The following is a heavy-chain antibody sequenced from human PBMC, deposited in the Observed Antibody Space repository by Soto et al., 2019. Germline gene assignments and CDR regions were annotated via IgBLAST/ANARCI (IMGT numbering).Heavy chain of an antibody. CDR2: IYSGGST. CDR1: GFTVSSND. J-gene: IGHJ4*02. D-gene: IGHD1-26*01. CDR3: ALSGLVGATYPFSLDY. Sequence: EVQLVETGGGLIQPGGSLRLSCAASGFTVSSNDMSWVRQAPGRGLEWVSVIYSGGSTYYADSVKGRFTISRDHSKNTLYLQMNSLRAEDTAVYYCALSGLVGATYPFSLDYWGQGTLVTVSA. V-gene: IGHV3-53*02.